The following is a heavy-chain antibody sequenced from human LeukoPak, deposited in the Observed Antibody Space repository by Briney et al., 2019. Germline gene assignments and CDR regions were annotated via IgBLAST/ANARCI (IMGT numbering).Heavy chain of an antibody. J-gene: IGHJ5*02. D-gene: IGHD3-22*01. Sequence: SETLSLTCTVSGGSISSGSYYWSWIRQPAGKGLEWIGRIYSSGSTNYNPSLKSRVTISVDTSKNQFSLKLSSVTAADTAVYYCARASVEYYYDSSGFSRGNNWFDPWGQGTLVTVSS. CDR3: ARASVEYYYDSSGFSRGNNWFDP. V-gene: IGHV4-61*02. CDR1: GGSISSGSYY. CDR2: IYSSGST.